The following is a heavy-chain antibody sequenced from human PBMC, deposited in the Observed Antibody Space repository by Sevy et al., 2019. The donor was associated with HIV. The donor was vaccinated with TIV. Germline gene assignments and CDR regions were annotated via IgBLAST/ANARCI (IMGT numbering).Heavy chain of an antibody. CDR1: GFTVSSNY. Sequence: GGSLRLSCAASGFTVSSNYMSWVRQAPGKGLEWVSVIYSGGSTYYADSVKGRFTISRDNSKNTLYLQMNSLRAEDTAVYYCAKGGCSGGICYSDVWGQGTTVTVSS. V-gene: IGHV3-66*01. J-gene: IGHJ6*02. CDR2: IYSGGST. D-gene: IGHD2-15*01. CDR3: AKGGCSGGICYSDV.